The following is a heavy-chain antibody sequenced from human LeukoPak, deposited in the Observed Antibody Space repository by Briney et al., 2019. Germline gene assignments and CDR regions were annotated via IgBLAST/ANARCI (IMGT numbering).Heavy chain of an antibody. J-gene: IGHJ4*02. CDR2: IIPIFGTA. D-gene: IGHD4-23*01. CDR3: ARDDTQGHDYSGNVGDY. Sequence: SVKVSCKASGGTFSSYAISWVQQAPGQGLEWMGGIIPIFGTANYAQKFQGRVTITADESTSTAYMELSSLRSEDTAVYYCARDDTQGHDYSGNVGDYWGQGTLVTVSS. CDR1: GGTFSSYA. V-gene: IGHV1-69*13.